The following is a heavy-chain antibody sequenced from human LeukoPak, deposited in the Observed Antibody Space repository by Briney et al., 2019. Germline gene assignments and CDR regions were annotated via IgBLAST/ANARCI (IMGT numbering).Heavy chain of an antibody. Sequence: GGSLRLSCAASGFTFSNYAMSWVRQASGKGLEWVGRIRSRANNYATAYAASVNGRFTISRDDSKNTAYLQRNSLKSEDTAVYYCTGNSLGGGENDYWGQGTLVAVSS. D-gene: IGHD1/OR15-1a*01. V-gene: IGHV3-73*01. CDR2: IRSRANNYAT. J-gene: IGHJ4*02. CDR1: GFTFSNYA. CDR3: TGNSLGGGENDY.